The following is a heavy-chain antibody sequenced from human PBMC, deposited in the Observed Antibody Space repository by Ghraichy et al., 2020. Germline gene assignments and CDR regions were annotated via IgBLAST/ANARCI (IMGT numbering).Heavy chain of an antibody. Sequence: GGSLRLSCAASGFTVSSNYMSWVRQAPGKGLEWVSVIYSGGSTYYADSVKGRFTISRDNSKNTLYLQMNSLRAEDTAVYYCAREDYGDYAYYYGMDVWGQGTMVTFSS. CDR2: IYSGGST. CDR3: AREDYGDYAYYYGMDV. CDR1: GFTVSSNY. J-gene: IGHJ6*02. D-gene: IGHD4-17*01. V-gene: IGHV3-53*01.